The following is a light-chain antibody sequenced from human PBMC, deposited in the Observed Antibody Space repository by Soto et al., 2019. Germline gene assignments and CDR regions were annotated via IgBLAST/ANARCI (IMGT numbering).Light chain of an antibody. CDR1: NIGSKS. CDR3: QVWDSSSDHPWV. V-gene: IGLV3-21*04. J-gene: IGLJ3*02. CDR2: YDS. Sequence: SYELIQPPSVSVAPGKTARITCGGNNIGSKSVHWYQQKPGQAPILVIYYDSDRPSGIPERFSGSNSGNTATLTISRVEAGDEADYYCQVWDSSSDHPWVFGGGTKVTVL.